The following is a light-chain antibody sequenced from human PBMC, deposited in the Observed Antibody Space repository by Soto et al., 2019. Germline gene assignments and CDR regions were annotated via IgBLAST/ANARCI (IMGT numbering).Light chain of an antibody. CDR1: QTVGNNY. J-gene: IGKJ1*01. CDR2: GAS. Sequence: EIVLTQSPGTLSLSPGERATLSCRASQTVGNNYLDWYQQKPGQAPRLLIYGASSTATVIPDRFSGSGSGTDFTLTISRLEPEAFAVYYCRQSATSPRTFGQGTKVEIK. V-gene: IGKV3-20*01. CDR3: RQSATSPRT.